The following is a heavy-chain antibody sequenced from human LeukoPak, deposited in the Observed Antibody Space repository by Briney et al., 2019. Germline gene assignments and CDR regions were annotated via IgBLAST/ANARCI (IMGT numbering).Heavy chain of an antibody. Sequence: GSLILSCTASGFTFSSYNIHWVRQAPGKGLDWVSSISSSSHYIYYADSVKGRFTISRDNAKNSLYLQMNSLRAEDTAVYYCARGSGDFDYWGQGTLVTVSS. V-gene: IGHV3-21*01. J-gene: IGHJ4*02. CDR3: ARGSGDFDY. CDR1: GFTFSSYN. CDR2: ISSSSHYI. D-gene: IGHD3-10*01.